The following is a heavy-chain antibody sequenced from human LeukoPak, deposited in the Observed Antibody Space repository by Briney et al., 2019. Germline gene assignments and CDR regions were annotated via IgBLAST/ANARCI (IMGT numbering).Heavy chain of an antibody. V-gene: IGHV3-7*01. CDR2: IKQDGSEK. CDR3: ARDGGSGYGDYAGWVY. D-gene: IGHD4-17*01. Sequence: PGGSLRLPCAASGFTFSSYWMSWVRQAPGKGLEWVANIKQDGSEKYYVDSVKGRFTISRDNAKNSLYLQMNSLRAEDTAVYYCARDGGSGYGDYAGWVYWGQGTLVTVSS. J-gene: IGHJ4*02. CDR1: GFTFSSYW.